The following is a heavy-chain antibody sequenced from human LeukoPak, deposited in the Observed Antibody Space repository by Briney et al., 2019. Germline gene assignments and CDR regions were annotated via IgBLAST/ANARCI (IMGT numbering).Heavy chain of an antibody. J-gene: IGHJ4*02. D-gene: IGHD3-3*01. Sequence: PGGSLRLSCTASGFTITTYSFNWVRQAPGKGLEWVAYTSSSSDTIYYADSVMGRFTISKDNAKNSLSLQMNNLRVEDTAVYYCARLLRRFPTVDYWGQGTLVSVSS. CDR2: TSSSSDTI. CDR3: ARLLRRFPTVDY. CDR1: GFTITTYS. V-gene: IGHV3-48*04.